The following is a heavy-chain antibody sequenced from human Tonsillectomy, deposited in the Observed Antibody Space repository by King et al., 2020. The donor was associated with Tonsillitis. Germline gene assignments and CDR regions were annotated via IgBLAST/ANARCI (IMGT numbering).Heavy chain of an antibody. Sequence: QLVQSGAEVKKPGESLKISCKGSAHSFTSYWIAWVRQMPGKGLEWMGIIYPGDSDTRYSPSFQGQVTISADKSTSTAYLQWSTLKASDTAMYYCARQVYSSGWYLDYWGQGTLVTVSS. CDR3: ARQVYSSGWYLDY. CDR1: AHSFTSYW. CDR2: IYPGDSDT. D-gene: IGHD6-19*01. J-gene: IGHJ4*02. V-gene: IGHV5-51*01.